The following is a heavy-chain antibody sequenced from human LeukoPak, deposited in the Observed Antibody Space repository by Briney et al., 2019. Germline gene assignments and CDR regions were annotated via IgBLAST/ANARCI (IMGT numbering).Heavy chain of an antibody. CDR2: ISSSGSTK. J-gene: IGHJ4*02. CDR1: GFTFSDYY. CDR3: AREGVLIQLPSD. V-gene: IGHV3-11*04. D-gene: IGHD5-18*01. Sequence: PGGSLRLSCAASGFTFSDYYMSWIRQAPGKGLEWVSYISSSGSTKYYADSVKGRFTISRDNAKKSPYLQMNSLRAEDTAVYYCAREGVLIQLPSDWGQGTLVTVSS.